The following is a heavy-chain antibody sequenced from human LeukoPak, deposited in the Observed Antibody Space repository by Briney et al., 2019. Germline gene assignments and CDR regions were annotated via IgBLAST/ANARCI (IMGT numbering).Heavy chain of an antibody. CDR3: VRIPNSAGFPNWFDP. V-gene: IGHV3-21*01. D-gene: IGHD6-19*01. CDR2: ISSSNDYI. Sequence: GGSLRLSCAASGFTFSTSTMNWVRQAPGRVLGWVSSISSSNDYIYYADSVKGRFTITRDNAKNSLYLQMNSLRAEDTAVYYCVRIPNSAGFPNWFDPWGQGTLVTVSS. CDR1: GFTFSTST. J-gene: IGHJ5*02.